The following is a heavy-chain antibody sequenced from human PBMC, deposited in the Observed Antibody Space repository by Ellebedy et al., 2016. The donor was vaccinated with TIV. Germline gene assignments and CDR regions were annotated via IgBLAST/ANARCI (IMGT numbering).Heavy chain of an antibody. CDR3: TRPAAGYYGMDV. Sequence: GGSLRLSCAASGFTFSNAWMNWVRQSSGKGLEWVGRIRSKANNYATAYTASMKGRFTISRDDSKNTAYLQMNSLTTDDTAVYYCTRPAAGYYGMDVWGQGTTVTVSS. J-gene: IGHJ6*02. D-gene: IGHD6-19*01. CDR2: IRSKANNYAT. CDR1: GFTFSNAW. V-gene: IGHV3-73*01.